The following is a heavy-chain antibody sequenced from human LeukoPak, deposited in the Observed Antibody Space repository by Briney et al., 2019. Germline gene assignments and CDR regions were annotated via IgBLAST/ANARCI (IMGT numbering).Heavy chain of an antibody. J-gene: IGHJ1*01. CDR3: XXLLXYYYDSSDYYPGYFQH. V-gene: IGHV3-23*01. CDR2: ISGSGGST. CDR1: GFTFSSYA. D-gene: IGHD3-22*01. Sequence: GGSLRLSCAASGFTFSSYAMSWVRQAPGKGLEWVSAISGSGGSTYYADSVKGRFTISRDNSKNTLYLQMNSLRAEDTAVYYCXXLLXYYYDSSDYYPGYFQHWGQGTPVTVSS.